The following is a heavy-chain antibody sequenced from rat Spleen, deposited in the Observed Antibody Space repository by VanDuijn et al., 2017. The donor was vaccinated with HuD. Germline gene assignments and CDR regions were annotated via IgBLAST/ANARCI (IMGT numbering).Heavy chain of an antibody. CDR2: IWSGGST. D-gene: IGHD1-12*02. V-gene: IGHV2-15*01. Sequence: QVQLKESGPGLVQPSQTLSLTCTVSGFSLTSYHVSWVRQPPGKGLEWIGAIWSGGSTDYNSALKSRLSISRDTSKSQVLLKMKSLKTEDTAMYFCARSDKYYYDGSYYYVHFDYWGQGVMVTGSS. CDR1: GFSLTSYH. CDR3: ARSDKYYYDGSYYYVHFDY. J-gene: IGHJ2*01.